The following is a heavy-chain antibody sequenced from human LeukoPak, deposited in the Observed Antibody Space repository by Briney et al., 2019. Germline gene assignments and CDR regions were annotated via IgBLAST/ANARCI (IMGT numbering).Heavy chain of an antibody. D-gene: IGHD6-19*01. Sequence: ASVKVSCKASGYTFTSYDINWVRQATGQGLEWMGWMNPNSGNTGYAQKFQGRVTMTRNTSISTAYMELSSLRSEGTAVYYCARGPPPTAVAGIYYYYYGMDVWGQGTTVTVSS. J-gene: IGHJ6*02. V-gene: IGHV1-8*01. CDR2: MNPNSGNT. CDR3: ARGPPPTAVAGIYYYYYGMDV. CDR1: GYTFTSYD.